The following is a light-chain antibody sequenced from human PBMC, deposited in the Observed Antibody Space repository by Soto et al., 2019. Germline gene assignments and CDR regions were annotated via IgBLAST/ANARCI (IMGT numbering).Light chain of an antibody. Sequence: QSVLTQPPSESGTPGQRVIISCSGSSSNFGGNTANWYQQFPGTAPKVLIYSNNQRPSGVPDRFSGSKSGTSASLAISGLQSEDEADYCCAAWDDSLNGWVFGGGTKVTVL. CDR2: SNN. J-gene: IGLJ3*02. CDR3: AAWDDSLNGWV. CDR1: SSNFGGNT. V-gene: IGLV1-44*01.